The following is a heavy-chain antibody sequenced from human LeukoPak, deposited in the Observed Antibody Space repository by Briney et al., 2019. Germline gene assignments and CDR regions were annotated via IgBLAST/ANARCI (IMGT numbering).Heavy chain of an antibody. D-gene: IGHD2-21*02. V-gene: IGHV4-39*01. CDR3: ARHPPRGGDYGESGWYFDL. J-gene: IGHJ2*01. CDR1: GGSISSSGYY. Sequence: KTSETLSLTCTVSGGSISSSGYYWGWIRQPPGKGLEWIGSIYYSGSTYYNPSLKSRVTISVDTSKNQFSLKLSSVTAADTAVYYCARHPPRGGDYGESGWYFDLWGRGTLVTVSS. CDR2: IYYSGST.